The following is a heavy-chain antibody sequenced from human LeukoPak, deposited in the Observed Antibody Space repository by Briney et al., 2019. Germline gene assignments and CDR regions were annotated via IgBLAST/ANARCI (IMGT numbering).Heavy chain of an antibody. CDR3: TTEGIAAAPLDV. Sequence: GGSLRLSCAASGFTFSNAWMSWVRQAPGKGLEWVGRIKSKTDGGTTDYAAPVKGRFTISRDDSKHTLYLQMNSLKTEDTAVYYCTTEGIAAAPLDVWGKGTTVTVSS. D-gene: IGHD6-13*01. CDR2: IKSKTDGGTT. J-gene: IGHJ6*04. V-gene: IGHV3-15*01. CDR1: GFTFSNAW.